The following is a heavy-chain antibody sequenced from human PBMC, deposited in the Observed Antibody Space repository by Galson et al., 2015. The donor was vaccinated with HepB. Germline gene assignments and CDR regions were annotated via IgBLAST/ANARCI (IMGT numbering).Heavy chain of an antibody. V-gene: IGHV1-24*01. CDR1: GYTLTELS. D-gene: IGHD1-14*01. CDR3: ATTPLRSVWTRGTGTYYFDY. J-gene: IGHJ4*02. CDR2: FDPEDGET. Sequence: CKVSGYTLTELSMHWVRQAPGKGLEWMGGFDPEDGETIYAQKFQGRVTMTEDTSTDTAYMELSSLRSEDTAVYYCATTPLRSVWTRGTGTYYFDYWGQGTLVTVSS.